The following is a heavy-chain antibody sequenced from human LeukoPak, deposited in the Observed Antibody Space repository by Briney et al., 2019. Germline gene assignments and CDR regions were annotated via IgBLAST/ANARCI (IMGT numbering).Heavy chain of an antibody. J-gene: IGHJ6*02. CDR3: ARDQKVGATPYFGMDV. CDR1: GATFSSYA. D-gene: IGHD1-26*01. CDR2: IIPTLGTV. V-gene: IGHV1-69*04. Sequence: GASVKVSCKASGATFSSYAINWVRQAPGQGLEWMGRIIPTLGTVNYAQKFQGRVTIIADKFTSTAYMELSSLRSEDTAVYYCARDQKVGATPYFGMDVWGQGTTVTVSS.